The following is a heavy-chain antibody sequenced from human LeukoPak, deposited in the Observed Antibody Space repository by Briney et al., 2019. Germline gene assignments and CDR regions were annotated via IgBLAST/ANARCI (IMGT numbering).Heavy chain of an antibody. CDR3: ARDNYAGSNWFDP. V-gene: IGHV1-69*05. D-gene: IGHD1-7*01. J-gene: IGHJ5*02. CDR2: IIPIFGTA. Sequence: SVKVSCKASGGTFSSYAISWVRQAPGQGLEWMGGIIPIFGTANYAQKFQGRVTITTDESTSTAYMELSSLRSEDTAVYYCARDNYAGSNWFDPWGQGTLVTVSS. CDR1: GGTFSSYA.